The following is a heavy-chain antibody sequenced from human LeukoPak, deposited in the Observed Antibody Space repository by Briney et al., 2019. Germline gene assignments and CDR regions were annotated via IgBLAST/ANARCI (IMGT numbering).Heavy chain of an antibody. D-gene: IGHD2-2*02. CDR2: ISWNSGSI. Sequence: GGSLRLSCAASGFTFDDYATHWVRQAPGKGLEWVSGISWNSGSIGYADSVKGRFTISRDNAKNSLYLQMNSLRAEDTALYYCAKGRCSSTSCYIDYWGQGTLVTVSS. J-gene: IGHJ4*02. V-gene: IGHV3-9*01. CDR1: GFTFDDYA. CDR3: AKGRCSSTSCYIDY.